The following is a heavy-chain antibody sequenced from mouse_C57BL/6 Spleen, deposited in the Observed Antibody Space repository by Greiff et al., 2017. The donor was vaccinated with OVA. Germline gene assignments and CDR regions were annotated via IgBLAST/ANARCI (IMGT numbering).Heavy chain of an antibody. CDR2: IYPRDGST. J-gene: IGHJ4*01. D-gene: IGHD1-1*01. CDR3: ARAAGSSPYYYAMDY. V-gene: IGHV1-78*01. Sequence: VQLQQSDAELVKPGASVKISCKVSGYTFTDHTIHWMKQRPEQGLEWIGYIYPRDGSTKYNEKFKGKATLTADKSSSTAYMQLNSLTSEDSAVYFCARAAGSSPYYYAMDYWGQGTSVTVSS. CDR1: GYTFTDHT.